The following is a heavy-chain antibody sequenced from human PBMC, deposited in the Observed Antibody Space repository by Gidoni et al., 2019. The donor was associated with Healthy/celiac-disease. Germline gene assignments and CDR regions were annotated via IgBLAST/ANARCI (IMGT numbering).Heavy chain of an antibody. Sequence: QVQLQQWGAGLLKPAETLSLTCAVYGGSFSGYYWSWIRQPPGKGLELIGEINHSGSTTYNPSLKSRVTISVDTSKNQFSLKLSSVTAADTAVYYCARGRAMVRIYGYWGQGTLVTVSS. J-gene: IGHJ4*02. V-gene: IGHV4-34*01. CDR1: GGSFSGYY. CDR2: INHSGST. D-gene: IGHD5-18*01. CDR3: ARGRAMVRIYGY.